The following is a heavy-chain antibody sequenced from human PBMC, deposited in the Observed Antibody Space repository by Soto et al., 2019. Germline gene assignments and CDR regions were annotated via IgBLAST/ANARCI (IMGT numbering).Heavy chain of an antibody. J-gene: IGHJ3*02. D-gene: IGHD1-26*01. CDR2: IYPGDSDT. Sequence: PMESLKISCKGSGYSFTSYWIVLVRQMPGKGLEWMGIIYPGDSDTRYSPSFQGQVTISADKSISTAYLQWSSLKASDTAMYYCAFEARGIFGAFDIWGQGTMVTVSS. V-gene: IGHV5-51*01. CDR3: AFEARGIFGAFDI. CDR1: GYSFTSYW.